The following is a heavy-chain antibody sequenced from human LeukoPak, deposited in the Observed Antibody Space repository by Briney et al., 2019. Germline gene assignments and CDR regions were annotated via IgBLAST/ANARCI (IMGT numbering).Heavy chain of an antibody. D-gene: IGHD6-13*01. J-gene: IGHJ4*02. Sequence: SETLSLTCTVSGGSITSDFWSWIRQPPGKGLEWIGYIYYRGSTNYNPSLKSRGPISVDMSRNQFSLRLGSVTAADTAVYYCARVTGNYFDYWGQGALVTVSS. CDR2: IYYRGST. V-gene: IGHV4-59*01. CDR1: GGSITSDF. CDR3: ARVTGNYFDY.